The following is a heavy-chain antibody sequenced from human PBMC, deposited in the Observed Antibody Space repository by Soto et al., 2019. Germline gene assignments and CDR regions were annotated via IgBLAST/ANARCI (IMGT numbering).Heavy chain of an antibody. CDR1: GFTFSNYA. D-gene: IGHD6-19*01. CDR2: ISGSGTST. Sequence: GSLRLSCAASGFTFSNYAMSWVRQAPGKGLEWVSTISGSGTSTYYADSVKGRFTISRDNSKNTLYLQMNSLRAEDTAVYYCAKDLCTCSSGSCYFDYWGQGTLVTVSS. J-gene: IGHJ4*02. CDR3: AKDLCTCSSGSCYFDY. V-gene: IGHV3-23*01.